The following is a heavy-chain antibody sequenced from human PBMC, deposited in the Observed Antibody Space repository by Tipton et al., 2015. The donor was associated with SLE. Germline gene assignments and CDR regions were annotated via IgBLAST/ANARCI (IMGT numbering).Heavy chain of an antibody. J-gene: IGHJ1*01. CDR3: AKDVPLYDSSGYGYFQH. V-gene: IGHV3-30*02. CDR1: GFTFSSYG. CDR2: IRYDGSNK. D-gene: IGHD3-22*01. Sequence: GSLRLSCAASGFTFSSYGMHWVRQAPGKGLEWVAFIRYDGSNKYYADSVKGRFTISRDNSKNTLYLQMNSLRAEDTAVYYCAKDVPLYDSSGYGYFQHWGQGTLVTVSS.